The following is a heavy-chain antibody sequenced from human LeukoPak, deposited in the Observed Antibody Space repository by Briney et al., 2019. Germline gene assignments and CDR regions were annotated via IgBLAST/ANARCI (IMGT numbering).Heavy chain of an antibody. Sequence: SQTLSLTCTVSGGSISSGSYYWSWIRQPAGKGLEWIGRIYTSGSTNYNPSLKSRVTISVDTSKNQFSLKLSSVTAADTAVYYCARGHDYGDYHFDYWGQGTLVTVSS. CDR2: IYTSGST. V-gene: IGHV4-61*02. D-gene: IGHD4-17*01. CDR1: GGSISSGSYY. CDR3: ARGHDYGDYHFDY. J-gene: IGHJ4*02.